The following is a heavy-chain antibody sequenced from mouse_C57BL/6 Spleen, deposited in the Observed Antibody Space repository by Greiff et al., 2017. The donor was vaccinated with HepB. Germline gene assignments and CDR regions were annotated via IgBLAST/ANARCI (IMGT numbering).Heavy chain of an antibody. D-gene: IGHD1-1*01. CDR1: GFSLTSYG. J-gene: IGHJ2*01. V-gene: IGHV2-5*01. CDR2: IWRGGST. Sequence: VKLVESGPGLVQPSQSLSITCTVSGFSLTSYGVHWVRQSPGKGLEWLGVIWRGGSTDYNAAFMSRLSITKDNSKSQVFFKMNSLQADDTAIYYCAKNYYGSMYFDYWGQGTTLTVSS. CDR3: AKNYYGSMYFDY.